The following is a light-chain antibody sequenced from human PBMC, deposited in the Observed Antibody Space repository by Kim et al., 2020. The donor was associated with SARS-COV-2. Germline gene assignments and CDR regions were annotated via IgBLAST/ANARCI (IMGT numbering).Light chain of an antibody. CDR3: QQYGSSPLYT. CDR1: QSVSSSY. V-gene: IGKV3-20*01. J-gene: IGKJ2*01. CDR2: GAS. Sequence: SPWERATRSCRASQSVSSSYLAWYQQKPGQAPRLLIYGASSRATCIPDRVSGSGSGTDFTLTISRLEPEDFAVYYCQQYGSSPLYTFGQGTKLEI.